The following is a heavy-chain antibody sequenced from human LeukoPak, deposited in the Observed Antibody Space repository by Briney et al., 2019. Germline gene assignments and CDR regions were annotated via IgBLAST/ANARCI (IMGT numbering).Heavy chain of an antibody. J-gene: IGHJ4*02. CDR2: IHYSGST. Sequence: PSETLSLTCTVSGGSISSFYWSWARQPPGKGLEWIGYIHYSGSTNYNPSLKSRVTISLDTSKNQFSLKLSSVTAADTAVYYCARGPLYGSASYYFDYWGQGILATVSS. D-gene: IGHD3-10*01. V-gene: IGHV4-59*08. CDR1: GGSISSFY. CDR3: ARGPLYGSASYYFDY.